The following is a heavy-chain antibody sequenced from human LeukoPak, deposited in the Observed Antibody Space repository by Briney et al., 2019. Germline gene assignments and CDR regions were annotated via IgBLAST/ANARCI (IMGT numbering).Heavy chain of an antibody. CDR3: ATQVGAARTYFDY. D-gene: IGHD6-6*01. CDR1: GGSIRSSSYY. CDR2: IYYSGTT. J-gene: IGHJ4*02. V-gene: IGHV4-39*01. Sequence: SETLSLTCAVSGGSIRSSSYYWGWIGQPPGKGLDWIGSIYYSGTTYYNPSLKSRVTISVDTSKNQFSLNLNSVTAADTAVYYCATQVGAARTYFDYWGQGTLVTVSS.